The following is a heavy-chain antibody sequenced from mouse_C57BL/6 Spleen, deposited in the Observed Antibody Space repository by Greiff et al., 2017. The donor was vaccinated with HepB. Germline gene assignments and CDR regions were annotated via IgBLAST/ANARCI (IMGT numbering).Heavy chain of an antibody. V-gene: IGHV1-59*01. J-gene: IGHJ4*01. Sequence: QLQQPGAELVRPGTSVKLFCKAFGYTFTSYWMHWVKQRPGQGLEWIGVIDPSDSYTNYNQKFKGKATLTVDTSTSTAYMQLSSLTSEDSAVYYCARRGFGMDYWGQGTSVTVSS. CDR2: IDPSDSYT. D-gene: IGHD3-2*02. CDR3: ARRGFGMDY. CDR1: GYTFTSYW.